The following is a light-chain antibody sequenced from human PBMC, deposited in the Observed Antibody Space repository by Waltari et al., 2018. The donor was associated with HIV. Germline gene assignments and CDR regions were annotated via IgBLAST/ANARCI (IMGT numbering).Light chain of an antibody. CDR3: QQYYSTPT. CDR1: ESVLSPSNNVNY. J-gene: IGKJ5*01. V-gene: IGKV4-1*01. Sequence: DIVLTQSPETLSVSLGARAAIHCKSEESVLSPSNNVNYFAWDQQRPGQPPTLLFSEASSRSSGVPARFTASGSRTDFTLTIDDLQADDVAVYFCQQYYSTPTFGRGTQLV. CDR2: EAS.